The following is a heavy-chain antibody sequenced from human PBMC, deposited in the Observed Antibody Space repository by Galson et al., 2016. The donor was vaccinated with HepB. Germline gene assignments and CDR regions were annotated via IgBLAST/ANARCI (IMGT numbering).Heavy chain of an antibody. CDR1: GFTFSTYS. D-gene: IGHD1/OR15-1a*01. Sequence: SLRLSCAASGFTFSTYSMNWVRQRPGKALEWLSHLSSRFGTIFYADSVKGRLPSSRDNGKNSVFLQLNVLRDEDTALYYCARGLEQPVGHFDVWGQGTLVTVSS. CDR3: ARGLEQPVGHFDV. V-gene: IGHV3-48*02. J-gene: IGHJ4*02. CDR2: LSSRFGTI.